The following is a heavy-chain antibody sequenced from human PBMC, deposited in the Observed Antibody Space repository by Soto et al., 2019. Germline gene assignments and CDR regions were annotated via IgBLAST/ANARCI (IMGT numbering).Heavy chain of an antibody. CDR3: AKDRQWTTRAFDY. J-gene: IGHJ4*02. CDR1: GFTFSSYA. D-gene: IGHD4-4*01. Sequence: EVQLLESGGGLVQPGGSLRLSCAASGFTFSSYAMSWVRQAPGKGLEWVSAISGSGGSTYYADSVKGRFTISRDNSKNTRYLQMNSLRAEDTAVYYCAKDRQWTTRAFDYWGQGTLVTVSS. V-gene: IGHV3-23*01. CDR2: ISGSGGST.